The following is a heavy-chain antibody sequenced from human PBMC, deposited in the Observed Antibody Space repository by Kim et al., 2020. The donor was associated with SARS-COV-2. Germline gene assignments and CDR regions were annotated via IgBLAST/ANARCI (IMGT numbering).Heavy chain of an antibody. CDR3: ARLYYFGLGDY. D-gene: IGHD3-10*01. J-gene: IGHJ4*02. V-gene: IGHV1-3*04. CDR2: IDTGNGNT. CDR1: GYTFTSYA. Sequence: ASVKVSCKASGYTFTSYAMHWVRQAPGQRLEWMGWIDTGNGNTKYSQKFQGRVTISRDTSASTAYMELSSLRSEDTAVYYCARLYYFGLGDYWGQGTLVTVSS.